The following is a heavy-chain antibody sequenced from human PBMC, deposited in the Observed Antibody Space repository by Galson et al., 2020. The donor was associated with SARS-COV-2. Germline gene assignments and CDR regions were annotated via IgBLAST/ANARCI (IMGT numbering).Heavy chain of an antibody. CDR3: ARGTEAAAGDFEY. J-gene: IGHJ4*02. Sequence: SETLSLTCTVSGYSISSGYYWGWIRQPPGKGLEWIGSFYHSGTTYYDPSLKNRVIISVDTSKNQFSLKLSSVTAADTAVYYCARGTEAAAGDFEYWGQGTLVTVSS. CDR2: FYHSGTT. CDR1: GYSISSGYY. V-gene: IGHV4-38-2*02. D-gene: IGHD6-13*01.